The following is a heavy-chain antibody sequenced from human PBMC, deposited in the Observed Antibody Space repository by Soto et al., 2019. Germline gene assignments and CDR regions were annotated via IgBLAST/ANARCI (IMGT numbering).Heavy chain of an antibody. J-gene: IGHJ4*02. CDR3: ARDSRSSTSCYRNYFDY. D-gene: IGHD2-2*02. V-gene: IGHV3-33*01. Sequence: GGSLRLSCAPSGFTFSSYGMHWVRQPPGKRLAWVAVIWYDGRNKYYSDSVKGRFTISRDNSKNTLYLQMNSLRAEDTAVYYCARDSRSSTSCYRNYFDYWGQGTLVTVSS. CDR1: GFTFSSYG. CDR2: IWYDGRNK.